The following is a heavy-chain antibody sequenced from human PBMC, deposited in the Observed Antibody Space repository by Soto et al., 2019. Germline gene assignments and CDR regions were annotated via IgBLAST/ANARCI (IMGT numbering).Heavy chain of an antibody. V-gene: IGHV3-9*01. J-gene: IGHJ4*02. D-gene: IGHD4-17*01. CDR3: AKDLNYGGNSGPLYY. CDR1: GFTFDDYA. CDR2: ISWNSGSI. Sequence: QPGGSLRLSCAASGFTFDDYAMHWVRQAPGKGLEWVSGISWNSGSIGYADSVKGRFTISRDNAKNSLYLQMNSLRAEDTALYYCAKDLNYGGNSGPLYYWGQGTLVTVSS.